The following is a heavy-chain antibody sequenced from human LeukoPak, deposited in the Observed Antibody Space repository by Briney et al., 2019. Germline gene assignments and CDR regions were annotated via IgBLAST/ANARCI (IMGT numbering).Heavy chain of an antibody. CDR2: MSPNSGNT. V-gene: IGHV1-8*03. D-gene: IGHD4-17*01. Sequence: ASVKVSCKASGYTFTSYDINWVRQATGQGLEWMGWMSPNSGNTGYAQKFQGRVTITRNTSISTAYMELSSLRSEDTAVYYCARLVTTGMKDYWGQGTLVTVSS. CDR1: GYTFTSYD. J-gene: IGHJ4*02. CDR3: ARLVTTGMKDY.